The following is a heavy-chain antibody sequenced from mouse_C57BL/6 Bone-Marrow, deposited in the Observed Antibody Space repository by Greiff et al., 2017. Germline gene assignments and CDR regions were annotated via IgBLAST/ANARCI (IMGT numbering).Heavy chain of an antibody. Sequence: EVQLVESGPVLVQPGASVKMSCKASGYTFTDYYMNWVKQSHGKSLEWIGVINPYNGGTSYNQKFKGKATLTVDKSSSTAYMELNSLTSEDSSVYYCARPFYGSSPWFAYWGQGTLVTVSA. CDR3: ARPFYGSSPWFAY. CDR2: INPYNGGT. CDR1: GYTFTDYY. V-gene: IGHV1-19*01. D-gene: IGHD1-1*01. J-gene: IGHJ3*01.